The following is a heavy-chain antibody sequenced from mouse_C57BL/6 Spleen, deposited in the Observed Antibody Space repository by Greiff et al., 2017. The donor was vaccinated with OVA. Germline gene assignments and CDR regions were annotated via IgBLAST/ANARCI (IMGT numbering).Heavy chain of an antibody. D-gene: IGHD2-3*01. CDR1: GFTFSNYW. CDR3: TMMGRLYFDY. V-gene: IGHV6-3*01. CDR2: IRLKSDNYAT. J-gene: IGHJ2*01. Sequence: EVQLQESGGGLVQPGGSMKLSCVASGFTFSNYWMNWVRQSPEKGLEWVAQIRLKSDNYATHYAESVKGRFTISRDDSKSSVYLQMNNLRAEDTGIYYCTMMGRLYFDYWGQGTTLTVSS.